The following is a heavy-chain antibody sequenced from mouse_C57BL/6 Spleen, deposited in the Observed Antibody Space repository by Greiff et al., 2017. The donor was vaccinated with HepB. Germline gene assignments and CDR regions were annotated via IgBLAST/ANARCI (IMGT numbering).Heavy chain of an antibody. CDR3: EATVVDFPCDF. V-gene: IGHV5-6*01. D-gene: IGHD1-1*01. Sequence: EVKLVESGGDLVKPGGSLKLSCAASGFTFSSYGMSWVRQTPDKRLEWVATISSGGSYTYYSDSVKGRFTISRGNATHTLYLQMSSVKSEDTAMYYCEATVVDFPCDFSGQGTALAVAS. J-gene: IGHJ2*01. CDR1: GFTFSSYG. CDR2: ISSGGSYT.